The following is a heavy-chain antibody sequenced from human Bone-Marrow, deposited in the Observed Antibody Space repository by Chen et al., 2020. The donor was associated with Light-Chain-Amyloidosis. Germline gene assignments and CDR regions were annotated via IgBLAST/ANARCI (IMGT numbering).Heavy chain of an antibody. V-gene: IGHV3-30*01. CDR3: ARDRQTQIRFPWLLPGAGGMDV. CDR1: GFTFSSYA. CDR2: ISYDGSNK. D-gene: IGHD3-22*01. Sequence: QVQLVESGGGVVQPGRSLRLSCAASGFTFSSYAMHWVRQAPGKGLEWVAVISYDGSNKYYADSVKGRFTISRDNSKNTLYLQMNSLRAEDTAVYYCARDRQTQIRFPWLLPGAGGMDVWGQGTTVTVSS. J-gene: IGHJ6*02.